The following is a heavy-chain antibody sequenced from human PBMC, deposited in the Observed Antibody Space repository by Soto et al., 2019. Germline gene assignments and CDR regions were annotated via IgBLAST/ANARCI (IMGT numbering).Heavy chain of an antibody. J-gene: IGHJ6*02. CDR1: GYTFTSYG. CDR3: ARVTRLGGDYYGMDV. D-gene: IGHD2-15*01. Sequence: QVQLVQSGAEVKKPGASVKVSCKASGYTFTSYGITWVRQAPGQGLEWMGWISTSNGNTNYAQKSQXXXTXXTDASTSTAYMELRSLRSDDTAKYYCARVTRLGGDYYGMDVWGQGTTVTVSS. CDR2: ISTSNGNT. V-gene: IGHV1-18*04.